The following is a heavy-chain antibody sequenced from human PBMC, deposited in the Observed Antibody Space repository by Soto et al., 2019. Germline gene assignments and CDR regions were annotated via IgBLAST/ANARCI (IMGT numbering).Heavy chain of an antibody. CDR2: INAGNGNT. CDR3: ARARNDALSLSLDY. J-gene: IGHJ4*02. Sequence: ASVKVSCKASGYTFTSYAMHWVRQAPGQRLEWMGWINAGNGNTKYSQKFQGRVTITRDTSASTAYMELSSLRPEDTAVYYCARARNDALSLSLDYWGQGTLVTVSS. CDR1: GYTFTSYA. V-gene: IGHV1-3*01. D-gene: IGHD1-1*01.